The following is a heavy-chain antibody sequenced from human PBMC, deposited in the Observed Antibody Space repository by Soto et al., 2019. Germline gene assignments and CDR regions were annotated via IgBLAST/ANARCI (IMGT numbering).Heavy chain of an antibody. V-gene: IGHV3-21*06. CDR2: ISSTTNYI. Sequence: GGSLRLSCAASGFTFTRYSMNWVRQAPGKGLEWVSSISSTTNYIYYGDSMKGRFTISRDNAKNSLYLEMNSLRAEDTAVYYCARESEDLTSNFDYWGRGTLVTVSS. J-gene: IGHJ4*02. CDR1: GFTFTRYS. CDR3: ARESEDLTSNFDY.